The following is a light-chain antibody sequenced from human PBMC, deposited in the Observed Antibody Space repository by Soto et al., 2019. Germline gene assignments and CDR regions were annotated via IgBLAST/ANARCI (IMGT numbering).Light chain of an antibody. CDR3: CSYAGSRTVV. CDR2: QGS. J-gene: IGLJ2*01. CDR1: SSDVGSYNL. Sequence: QSALTQPASVSGAPGQWITISCTGTSSDVGSYNLVSWYQQHPGKAPKLMIYQGSKRPSGVSHRFSGSKSGNAASLTISGLQADDEADYYCCSYAGSRTVVFGGGTKLTVL. V-gene: IGLV2-23*01.